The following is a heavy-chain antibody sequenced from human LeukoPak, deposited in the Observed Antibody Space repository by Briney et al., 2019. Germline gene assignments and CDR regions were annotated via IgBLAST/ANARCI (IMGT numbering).Heavy chain of an antibody. CDR1: GFTFSTYS. J-gene: IGHJ3*02. CDR2: ISSSSSFI. Sequence: GSLRLSCAASGFTFSTYSMNWVRQAPGKGLEWVSSISSSSSFIYYAHSVKGRFTISRDNAKNSVYLQMNSLRAEDTAVYYCARDSPLSFDIWGQGTMVTVSS. V-gene: IGHV3-21*01. CDR3: ARDSPLSFDI.